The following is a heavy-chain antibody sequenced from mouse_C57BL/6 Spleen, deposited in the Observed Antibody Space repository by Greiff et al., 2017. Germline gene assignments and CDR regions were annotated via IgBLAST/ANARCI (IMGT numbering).Heavy chain of an antibody. Sequence: EVQRVESGGGLVQPGGSLSLSCAASGFTFTDYYMSWVRQPPGKALEWLGFIRNKANGYTTEYSASVKGRFTISRDNYKSILYLQMKALRTEDSATYYCARWGLTVHFDYWGQGTTLTVSS. D-gene: IGHD3-1*01. J-gene: IGHJ2*01. V-gene: IGHV7-3*01. CDR3: ARWGLTVHFDY. CDR1: GFTFTDYY. CDR2: IRNKANGYTT.